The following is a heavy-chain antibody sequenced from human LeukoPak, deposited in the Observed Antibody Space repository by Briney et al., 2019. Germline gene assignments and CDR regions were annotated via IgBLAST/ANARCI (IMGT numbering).Heavy chain of an antibody. V-gene: IGHV3-53*01. D-gene: IGHD1-26*01. CDR3: AKQVGAINDAFDI. J-gene: IGHJ3*02. CDR1: GFTVSSNY. CDR2: IYSGGST. Sequence: GGSLRLSCAASGFTVSSNYMSWVRQAPGKGLEGVSVIYSGGSTYYADSVKGRFTISRDNSKNTLYLQMNSLRAEDTAVYYCAKQVGAINDAFDIWGQGTMVTVSS.